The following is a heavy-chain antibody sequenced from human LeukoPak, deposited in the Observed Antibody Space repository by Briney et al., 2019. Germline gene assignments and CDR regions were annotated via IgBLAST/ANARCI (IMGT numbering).Heavy chain of an antibody. D-gene: IGHD3-16*01. V-gene: IGHV3-48*03. J-gene: IGHJ3*02. CDR3: ARMWGVAFDI. CDR2: ISSSGSRI. CDR1: RFTFSGYE. Sequence: GGSLRLSCAASRFTFSGYEMNWVRQAPGKGLEWVSYISSSGSRIYYADSVKGRFTISRDNAKNSLYLQMNSLRADDKAVYYCARMWGVAFDIWGQGTVVTVSS.